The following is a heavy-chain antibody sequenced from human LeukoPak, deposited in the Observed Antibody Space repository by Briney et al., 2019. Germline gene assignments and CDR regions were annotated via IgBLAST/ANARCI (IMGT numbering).Heavy chain of an antibody. CDR3: ARVWTATTPDY. V-gene: IGHV3-23*01. Sequence: GGSLRPSCAASGLTFGNYALSWVRQAPGKGLEWVSGISHSGGNTYYSDSVKGRFTISRDNSKNTLYLQMNSLRAEDTAVYYCARVWTATTPDYWGQGTLVTVSS. D-gene: IGHD4-17*01. CDR2: ISHSGGNT. CDR1: GLTFGNYA. J-gene: IGHJ4*02.